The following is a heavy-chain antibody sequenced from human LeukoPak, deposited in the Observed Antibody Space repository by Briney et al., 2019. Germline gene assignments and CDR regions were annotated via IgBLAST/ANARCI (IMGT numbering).Heavy chain of an antibody. CDR2: IHFSGST. D-gene: IGHD5-18*01. CDR3: ARAGVGYSYGFDY. Sequence: SETLSLTCSVSGGSISSYYWGWIRQPPGRGLDYIGFIHFSGSTNYNPSLEGRVTISADTSTNQFSLKLNSVTAADTAVYYCARAGVGYSYGFDYWGQGTLVTVSS. V-gene: IGHV4-59*01. J-gene: IGHJ4*02. CDR1: GGSISSYY.